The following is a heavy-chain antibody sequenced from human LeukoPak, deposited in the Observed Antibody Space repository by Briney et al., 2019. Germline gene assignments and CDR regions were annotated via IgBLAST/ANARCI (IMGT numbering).Heavy chain of an antibody. V-gene: IGHV3-30*18. CDR1: GFTFSSYG. J-gene: IGHJ4*02. Sequence: PGGSLRLSCAASGFTFSSYGMHWVRQAPGKGLEWVAVISYDGSNKYYADSVKGRFTISRDNSKNTLYLQMNSLRAEDTAVYYCAKDSRLRSTSCYDYWGQGTLVTVSS. D-gene: IGHD2-2*01. CDR2: ISYDGSNK. CDR3: AKDSRLRSTSCYDY.